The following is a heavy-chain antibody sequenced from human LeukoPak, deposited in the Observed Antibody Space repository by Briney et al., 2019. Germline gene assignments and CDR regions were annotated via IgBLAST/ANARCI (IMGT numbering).Heavy chain of an antibody. Sequence: PSETLSLTCTVSGGSISSGGYYWSWIRQHPGKGLEWIGYIYYSGSTYYNPSLKSRVTISVDTSKNQFSLKLSSVTAADTAVYYCARDRGAVAGMDYYYGMDFWGQGTTVTVSS. CDR1: GGSISSGGYY. V-gene: IGHV4-31*03. CDR2: IYYSGST. D-gene: IGHD6-19*01. J-gene: IGHJ6*02. CDR3: ARDRGAVAGMDYYYGMDF.